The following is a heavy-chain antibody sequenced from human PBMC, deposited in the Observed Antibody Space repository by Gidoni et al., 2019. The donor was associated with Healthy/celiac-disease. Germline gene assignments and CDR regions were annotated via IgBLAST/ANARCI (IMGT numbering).Heavy chain of an antibody. J-gene: IGHJ5*02. D-gene: IGHD2-2*01. CDR2: IIPIFGTA. CDR1: GGTFSSYA. CDR3: ARAQGAGYCSSTSCSSWFDP. V-gene: IGHV1-69*01. Sequence: QVQLVQSGAEVKKPGSSVKVSCKASGGTFSSYAIRWVRQAPGQGLEWRGGIIPIFGTANYAQKFQGRVTITADESTSTAYMELSSLRSEDTAVYYCARAQGAGYCSSTSCSSWFDPWGQGTLVTVSS.